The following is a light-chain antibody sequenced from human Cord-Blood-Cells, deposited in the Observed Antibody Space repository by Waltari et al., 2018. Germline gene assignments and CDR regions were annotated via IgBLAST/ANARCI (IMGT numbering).Light chain of an antibody. CDR1: SSDVGGYNY. CDR2: DVS. V-gene: IGLV2-14*01. CDR3: SSYTSSSTLVV. Sequence: QSALTQPASVSGSPGQSITISCTGTSSDVGGYNYVSWYQQPPGKAPKLMIYDVSNRPSVVSTRFAGSKTGNTASLTISGLQAEDEADYYCSSYTSSSTLVVFGGGTKLTVL. J-gene: IGLJ2*01.